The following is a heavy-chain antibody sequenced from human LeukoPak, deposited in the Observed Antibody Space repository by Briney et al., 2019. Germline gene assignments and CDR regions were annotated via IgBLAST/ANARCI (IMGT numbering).Heavy chain of an antibody. V-gene: IGHV1-46*01. CDR3: ARERLSGYSSGWTTYYYYGIDV. D-gene: IGHD6-19*01. CDR1: GYSFTSYY. J-gene: IGHJ6*02. CDR2: INPSVVSR. Sequence: SVKVSCKASGYSFTSYYMHLVRQAPAQGLEWMGIINPSVVSRSYPHKFQGRLTMTRATSTSTVYMELSSLRSEDTAVYYCARERLSGYSSGWTTYYYYGIDVWGQRTTVTVSS.